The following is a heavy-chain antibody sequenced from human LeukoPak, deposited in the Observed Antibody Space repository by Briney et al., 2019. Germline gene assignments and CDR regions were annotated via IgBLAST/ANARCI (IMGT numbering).Heavy chain of an antibody. V-gene: IGHV4-39*01. D-gene: IGHD3-16*01. Sequence: SETLSLTCTVSGGSISSSSYYWGWIRQPPGKGLEWIGSIYYSGSTYYNPFLKSRVTISVDTSKNQFSLKLSSVTAADTAVYYCARGGIFYSGMDVWGQGTAVTVSS. CDR1: GGSISSSSYY. CDR3: ARGGIFYSGMDV. J-gene: IGHJ6*02. CDR2: IYYSGST.